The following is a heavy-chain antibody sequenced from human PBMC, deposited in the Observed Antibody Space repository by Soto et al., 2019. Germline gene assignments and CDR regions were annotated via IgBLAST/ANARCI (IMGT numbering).Heavy chain of an antibody. CDR1: GFTFSSYA. J-gene: IGHJ4*02. Sequence: GGSLRLSCAASGFTFSSYAMSWVRQAPGKGLEWVSAISGSGGSTYYADSVKGRFTISRDNSKNTLHLQMNSLRAEDTAVYYCAKAHDSSGYYYAPHDYWGQGTLVTVSS. CDR2: ISGSGGST. CDR3: AKAHDSSGYYYAPHDY. V-gene: IGHV3-23*01. D-gene: IGHD3-22*01.